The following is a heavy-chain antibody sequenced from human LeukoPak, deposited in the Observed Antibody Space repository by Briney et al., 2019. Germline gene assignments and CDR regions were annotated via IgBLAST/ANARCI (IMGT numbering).Heavy chain of an antibody. CDR2: INPNSGGT. Sequence: ASVTVSCKASGYTFTGYYIHWVRQAPGQGLEWMGWINPNSGGTNYAQKFQGRVTMTRDTSISTAYMELSRLRSDDTAVYYCARSRGYCSGGSCYSYYYYGMDVWGQGTTVTVSS. V-gene: IGHV1-2*02. J-gene: IGHJ6*02. D-gene: IGHD2-15*01. CDR1: GYTFTGYY. CDR3: ARSRGYCSGGSCYSYYYYGMDV.